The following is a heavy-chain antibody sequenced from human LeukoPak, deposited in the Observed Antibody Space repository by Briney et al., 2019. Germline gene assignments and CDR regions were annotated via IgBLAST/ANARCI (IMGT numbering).Heavy chain of an antibody. V-gene: IGHV4-59*11. Sequence: SETLSLTCTVSGGSISGQDWSWIRQPPGKGLEWIGFVSYSGSTNYNPSLNGRVTISLATSNNQFSLRLNSVTAAATDVYYCARGGASSRYFDYWGQGTLVTVSS. D-gene: IGHD1-26*01. J-gene: IGHJ4*02. CDR1: GGSISGQD. CDR3: ARGGASSRYFDY. CDR2: VSYSGST.